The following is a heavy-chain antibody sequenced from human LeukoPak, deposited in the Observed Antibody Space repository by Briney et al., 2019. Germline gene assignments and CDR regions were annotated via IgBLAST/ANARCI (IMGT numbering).Heavy chain of an antibody. Sequence: PSETLSLTCTVSGGSISSYYWSWIRQPPGKELEWIGRVYTSGTTNYNPSLKSRVTMSVDTSNNEFSLKLSSVTAADTAVYYCVKGVYSTIYYFYYMDVWGKGTTVTVSS. CDR3: VKGVYSTIYYFYYMDV. D-gene: IGHD4-11*01. CDR2: VYTSGTT. CDR1: GGSISSYY. J-gene: IGHJ6*03. V-gene: IGHV4-4*07.